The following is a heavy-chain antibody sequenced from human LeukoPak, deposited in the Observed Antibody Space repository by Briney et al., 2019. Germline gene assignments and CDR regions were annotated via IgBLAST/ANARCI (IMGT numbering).Heavy chain of an antibody. CDR1: GGSISSYY. Sequence: SETLSLTCTVSGGSISSYYWSWIRQPAGKGLEWIGRIYITGTTGGTNYNPSLKSRVTMSVDTSKNQFSLKLSSVTAADTAVYYCARQQLKTMASFDYWGQGTLVTVSS. D-gene: IGHD4/OR15-4a*01. CDR3: ARQQLKTMASFDY. V-gene: IGHV4-4*07. CDR2: IYITGTTGGT. J-gene: IGHJ4*02.